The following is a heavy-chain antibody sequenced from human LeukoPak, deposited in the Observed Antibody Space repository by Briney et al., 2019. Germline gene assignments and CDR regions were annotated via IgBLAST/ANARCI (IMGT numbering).Heavy chain of an antibody. Sequence: DSLKGRFIISRDNAKNSLYLQMNSLRAEDTAVYYCARDSGGWFDPWGQGSLVTLSS. V-gene: IGHV3-21*01. D-gene: IGHD1-14*01. CDR3: ARDSGGWFDP. J-gene: IGHJ5*02.